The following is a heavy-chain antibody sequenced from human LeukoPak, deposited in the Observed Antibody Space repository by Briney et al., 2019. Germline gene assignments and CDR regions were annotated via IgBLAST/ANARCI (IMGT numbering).Heavy chain of an antibody. J-gene: IGHJ6*02. CDR3: ARTLAAAGYYYYYGMDV. CDR1: GFTFSSYD. D-gene: IGHD6-13*01. V-gene: IGHV3-13*04. Sequence: GGSLRLSCAASGFTFSSYDMHWVRQAPGKGLEWVSAIGTAGDTYYPGSVKGRFTISRENAKNSLYLQMNSLRAGDTAVYYCARTLAAAGYYYYYGMDVWGQGTTVTVSS. CDR2: IGTAGDT.